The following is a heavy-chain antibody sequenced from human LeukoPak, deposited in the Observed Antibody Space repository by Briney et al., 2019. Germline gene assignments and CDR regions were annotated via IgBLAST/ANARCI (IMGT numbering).Heavy chain of an antibody. V-gene: IGHV2-5*02. D-gene: IGHD3-3*01. CDR2: IYWDDDK. CDR1: GFSLSTSGVG. Sequence: ESGPTLVNPTQTLTLTCTFSGFSLSTSGVGVGWIRQPPGKALEWLALIYWDDDKRYSPSLKSRLTITKDTSKNQVVLKMNNMDPVDTATYYCAHTGTDFWSGYYNHYYYMDVWGKGTTVTVSS. CDR3: AHTGTDFWSGYYNHYYYMDV. J-gene: IGHJ6*03.